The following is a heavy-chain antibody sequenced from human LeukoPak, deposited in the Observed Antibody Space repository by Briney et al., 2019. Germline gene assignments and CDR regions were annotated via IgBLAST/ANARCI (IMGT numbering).Heavy chain of an antibody. Sequence: ASVKVSCKASGYTFTSYYMHWVRQAPGQGLEWMGIINPSGGSTSYAQKFQGRVTMTRDTSTSTVYMELSSLRSEDTAVYYCARSGYVFPRYYYYGMDVWGQGTTVTVSS. CDR1: GYTFTSYY. CDR2: INPSGGST. D-gene: IGHD5-12*01. V-gene: IGHV1-46*03. CDR3: ARSGYVFPRYYYYGMDV. J-gene: IGHJ6*02.